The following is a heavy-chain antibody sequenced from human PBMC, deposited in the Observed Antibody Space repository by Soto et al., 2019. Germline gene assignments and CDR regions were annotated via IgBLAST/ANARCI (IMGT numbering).Heavy chain of an antibody. CDR1: GYTFTDYY. V-gene: IGHV1-2*02. CDR2: INPKSGNT. J-gene: IGHJ5*02. Sequence: QVQLVQSGAEVKKPGASVKVSCKASGYTFTDYYIHWVRQAPGQGLEWMGWINPKSGNTKYEQKFQARVTMTRDTSINTAYMEVSRLTSDDTAVYYCAKDPQSSYNWFDPWGQGTLVTVSS. D-gene: IGHD2-15*01. CDR3: AKDPQSSYNWFDP.